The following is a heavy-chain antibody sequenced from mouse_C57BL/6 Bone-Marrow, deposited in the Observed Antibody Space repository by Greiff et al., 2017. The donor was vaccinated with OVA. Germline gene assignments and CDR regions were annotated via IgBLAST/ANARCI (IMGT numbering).Heavy chain of an antibody. CDR2: IYPGSGST. Sequence: QVQLQQPGAELVKPGASVTMSCKASGYTFTSYWITWVKQRPGQGLEWIGVIYPGSGSTNYNEKFKSKATLTVDTSSSTAYMQLSSLTAEDSAVYYCASGDYDGYYFDYWGQGTPLTVSA. CDR3: ASGDYDGYYFDY. CDR1: GYTFTSYW. J-gene: IGHJ2*01. D-gene: IGHD2-4*01. V-gene: IGHV1-55*01.